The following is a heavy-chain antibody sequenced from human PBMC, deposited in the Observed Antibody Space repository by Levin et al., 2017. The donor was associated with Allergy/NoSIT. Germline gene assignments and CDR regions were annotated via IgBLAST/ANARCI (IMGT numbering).Heavy chain of an antibody. CDR3: AKGRIVEAGDFWSSHTRGPYYYYGMDV. CDR2: ISGSGGST. CDR1: GFTFSSYA. Sequence: HPGGSLRLSCATSGFTFSSYAMSWVRQAPGKGLEWVSAISGSGGSTYYADSVKGRFTISRDNSKNTLYLQMNSLRAEDTAVYYCAKGRIVEAGDFWSSHTRGPYYYYGMDVWGQGTTVTVSS. V-gene: IGHV3-23*01. J-gene: IGHJ6*02. D-gene: IGHD3-3*01.